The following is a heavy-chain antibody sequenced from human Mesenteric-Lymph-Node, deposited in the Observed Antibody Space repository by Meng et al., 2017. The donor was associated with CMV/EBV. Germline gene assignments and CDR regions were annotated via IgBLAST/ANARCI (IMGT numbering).Heavy chain of an antibody. CDR3: ARTTGKDYFDY. CDR2: IYYSGSV. CDR1: GDSISRGGFY. Sequence: FTVSGDSISRGGFYWSWIRQRPGKGLEWIGYIYYSGSVYRNPSLMSRVSISVDTSKNQFSLNLSSVTAADTATYFCARTTGKDYFDYWGQGTLVTVSS. D-gene: IGHD4-17*01. J-gene: IGHJ4*02. V-gene: IGHV4-31*03.